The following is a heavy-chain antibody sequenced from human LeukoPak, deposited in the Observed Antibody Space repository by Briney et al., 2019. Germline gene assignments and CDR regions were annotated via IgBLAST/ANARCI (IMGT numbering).Heavy chain of an antibody. CDR1: GYTFTDYY. D-gene: IGHD5-24*01. CDR2: INPNNGGT. CDR3: ARVGGGYNYHFDY. V-gene: IGHV1-2*02. J-gene: IGHJ4*02. Sequence: ASVKVSCKASGYTFTDYYMHWVRQAPGQGLEWMGWINPNNGGTHYAQKFQGRVTMTLDTSISTGDMVLSSLRSDDKAVYYCARVGGGYNYHFDYWGQGTPVTVPS.